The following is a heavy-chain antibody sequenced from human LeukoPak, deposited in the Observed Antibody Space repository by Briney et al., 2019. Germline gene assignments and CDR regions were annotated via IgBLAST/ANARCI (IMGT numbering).Heavy chain of an antibody. CDR2: LSSGGGST. CDR1: GFTFSSYA. Sequence: GGSLRLSCAASGFTFSSYAMSWVRQAPGKGLEWVSSLSSGGGSTCYTDSVKGRFTIPRDNSGNTLYLQMNSLRPEDTAVYYCAKRDSSGWYVLDYWGQGTLVTVSS. J-gene: IGHJ4*02. D-gene: IGHD6-19*01. CDR3: AKRDSSGWYVLDY. V-gene: IGHV3-23*01.